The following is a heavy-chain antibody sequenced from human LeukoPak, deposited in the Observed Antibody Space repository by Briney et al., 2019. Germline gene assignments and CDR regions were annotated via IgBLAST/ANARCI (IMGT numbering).Heavy chain of an antibody. Sequence: PSETLSLTCAVYGASFSDYYWSWIRLPPGKGLEWIGEINLSGSTNYNPSLESRVTMSLDTSKNQFSLKLSSVTAADTAVYYCARVDSSSRWYFDLWGRGTLVTVSS. CDR2: INLSGST. CDR3: ARVDSSSRWYFDL. V-gene: IGHV4-34*01. CDR1: GASFSDYY. D-gene: IGHD6-6*01. J-gene: IGHJ2*01.